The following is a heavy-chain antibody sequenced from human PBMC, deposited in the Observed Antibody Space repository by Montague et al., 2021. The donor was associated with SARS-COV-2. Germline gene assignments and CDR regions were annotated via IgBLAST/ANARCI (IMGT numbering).Heavy chain of an antibody. D-gene: IGHD4-17*01. CDR3: ARDYGDYSNYYGLDV. Sequence: TLSLTCTVSGGSIRSGSYYWSWIRQPAGKGLEWIGRIYSGGSTNYNPSLKSRVTMSVDTSKNQFSLKVSSVTAADTAVYYCARDYGDYSNYYGLDVWGQGTTVTVSS. CDR1: GGSIRSGSYY. CDR2: IYSGGST. J-gene: IGHJ6*02. V-gene: IGHV4-61*02.